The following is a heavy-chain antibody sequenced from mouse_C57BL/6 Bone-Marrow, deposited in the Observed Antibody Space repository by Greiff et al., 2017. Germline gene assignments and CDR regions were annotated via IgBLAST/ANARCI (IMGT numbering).Heavy chain of an antibody. CDR2: IYPGDGGT. V-gene: IGHV1-80*01. D-gene: IGHD1-1*01. CDR3: ARWDYGSTGYFDV. Sequence: VQLQESGAELVKPGASVKISCKASGYAFTSYWMNWVKQRPGKGLEWIGQIYPGDGGTNYNGKFKGKATLTADKSSSTAYMQLSSLTSEDSAVYFCARWDYGSTGYFDVWGTGTTVTVSS. J-gene: IGHJ1*03. CDR1: GYAFTSYW.